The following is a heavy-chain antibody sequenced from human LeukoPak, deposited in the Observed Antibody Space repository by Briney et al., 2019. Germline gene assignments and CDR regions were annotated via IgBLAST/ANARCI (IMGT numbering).Heavy chain of an antibody. CDR2: IDSSSRYI. CDR3: ARVGGHCTSTSCPPPDY. D-gene: IGHD2-2*01. Sequence: GGSLRLSCAASGFTFSSYNMDWVRQAPGKGLEWVSFIDSSSRYIYQADSVKGRFTISRDNAKSSVFLQMNSLRAEDTAVYYCARVGGHCTSTSCPPPDYWGQGTLVIVSS. V-gene: IGHV3-21*01. CDR1: GFTFSSYN. J-gene: IGHJ4*02.